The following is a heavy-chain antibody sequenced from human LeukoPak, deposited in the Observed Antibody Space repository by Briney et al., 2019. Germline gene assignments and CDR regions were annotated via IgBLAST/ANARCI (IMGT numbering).Heavy chain of an antibody. D-gene: IGHD6-13*01. J-gene: IGHJ4*02. V-gene: IGHV1-69*13. Sequence: ASVKVSCKASGGTFSSYAISWVRQAPGQGLEWMGGIIPIFGTANYAQKFQGRATITADESTSTAYMELSSLRSEDTAVYYCARGRSGQQLDETPTFDYWGQGTLVTVSS. CDR3: ARGRSGQQLDETPTFDY. CDR2: IIPIFGTA. CDR1: GGTFSSYA.